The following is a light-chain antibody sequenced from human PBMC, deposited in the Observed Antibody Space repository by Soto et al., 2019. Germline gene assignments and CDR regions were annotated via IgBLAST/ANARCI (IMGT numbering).Light chain of an antibody. CDR3: QKYNSAPLS. CDR2: AAS. J-gene: IGKJ4*01. Sequence: DIPMTQSPSSLSASVGDRVTITCRASQDITNSLAWYQQKPGKSPDLLIYAASTLQVGVPSRFSGSGFGTDFTLTISSLQPEDVATYYCQKYNSAPLSIGGGTKVEIK. V-gene: IGKV1-27*01. CDR1: QDITNS.